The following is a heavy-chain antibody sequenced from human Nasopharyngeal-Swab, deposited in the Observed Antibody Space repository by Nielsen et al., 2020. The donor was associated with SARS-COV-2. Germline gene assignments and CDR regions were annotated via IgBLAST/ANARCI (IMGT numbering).Heavy chain of an antibody. CDR1: GFTFSSYS. V-gene: IGHV3-53*04. CDR2: IYSGGRT. D-gene: IGHD3-22*01. CDR3: ASRRSPTYYDSSAIYYYYGMDV. J-gene: IGHJ6*02. Sequence: GGSLRLSCAASGFTFSSYSMNWVRQAPGKGMEWVSVIYSGGRTYSADSVKGRFTISRHNSKNTLYLQMNSLRAEDTAVYYCASRRSPTYYDSSAIYYYYGMDVWGQGTTVTVSS.